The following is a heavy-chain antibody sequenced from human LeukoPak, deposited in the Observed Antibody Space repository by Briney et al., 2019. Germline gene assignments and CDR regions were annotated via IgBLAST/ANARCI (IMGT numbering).Heavy chain of an antibody. CDR1: GYTFTSYG. CDR2: ISAYNGNT. Sequence: GASVKVSCKASGYTFTSYGISWVRQAPGQGLEWMGWISAYNGNTNYAQKLQGRVTMTTDTSTSTAYMELRSLRSDDTAVYYCARGPPRTCTGGTCYLDYWGQGTLVTVSS. J-gene: IGHJ4*02. CDR3: ARGPPRTCTGGTCYLDY. D-gene: IGHD2-8*02. V-gene: IGHV1-18*01.